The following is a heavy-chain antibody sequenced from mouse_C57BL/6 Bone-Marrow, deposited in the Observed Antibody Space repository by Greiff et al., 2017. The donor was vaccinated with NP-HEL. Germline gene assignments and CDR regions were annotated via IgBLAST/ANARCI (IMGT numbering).Heavy chain of an antibody. CDR1: GFNIKDDY. J-gene: IGHJ4*01. V-gene: IGHV14-4*01. CDR2: IDPENGDT. Sequence: EVQLQESGAELVRPGASVKLSCTASGFNIKDDYMHWVKQRPEQGLEWIGWIDPENGDTEYASKFQGKATITADTSSNTAYLQLSSLTSEDTAVYYCTTRPYAMDYWGQGTSVTVSS. CDR3: TTRPYAMDY.